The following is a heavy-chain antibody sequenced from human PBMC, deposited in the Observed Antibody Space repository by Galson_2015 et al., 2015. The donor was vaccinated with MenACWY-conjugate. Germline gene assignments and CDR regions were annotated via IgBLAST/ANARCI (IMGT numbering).Heavy chain of an antibody. D-gene: IGHD3-16*01. CDR3: ARQEGGLGDYGMDV. V-gene: IGHV3-21*01. Sequence: SLRLSCAASGFTFSSYSMNWVRQAPGKGLEWVSSISSSSSYIYYADSVKGRFTISRDNAKNSLYLQMNSLRAEDTAVYYCARQEGGLGDYGMDVWGQGTTVTVSS. J-gene: IGHJ6*02. CDR2: ISSSSSYI. CDR1: GFTFSSYS.